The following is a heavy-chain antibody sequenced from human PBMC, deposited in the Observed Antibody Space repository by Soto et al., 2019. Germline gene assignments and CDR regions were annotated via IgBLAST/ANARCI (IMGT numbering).Heavy chain of an antibody. D-gene: IGHD4-4*01. J-gene: IGHJ6*02. CDR3: SRVMTTVTTWYYYYYGMDV. CDR1: GGSISSGDYY. Sequence: QVQLQESGPGLVKPSQTLSLTCTVSGGSISSGDYYWSWIRQPPGKGLEWIGYIYYSGSTYYNPSLKRRVTISVDTAKNQFSLKLSAVIAADTAVYYCSRVMTTVTTWYYYYYGMDVWGQGTTVTVSS. V-gene: IGHV4-30-4*01. CDR2: IYYSGST.